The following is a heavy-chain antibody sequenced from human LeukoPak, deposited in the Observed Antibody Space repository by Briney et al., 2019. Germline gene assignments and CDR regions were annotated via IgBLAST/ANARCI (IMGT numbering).Heavy chain of an antibody. J-gene: IGHJ4*02. CDR3: ARDQWLDY. Sequence: GGSLRLSCAASGFTFSGYIMNWVRQAPGKGLEWVSFIGTSGNTIYYADSVKGRFTVYRDNAKNSLYLQMNSLRAEDTAVYYCARDQWLDYWGQGTLVTVSS. CDR1: GFTFSGYI. D-gene: IGHD6-19*01. CDR2: IGTSGNTI. V-gene: IGHV3-48*01.